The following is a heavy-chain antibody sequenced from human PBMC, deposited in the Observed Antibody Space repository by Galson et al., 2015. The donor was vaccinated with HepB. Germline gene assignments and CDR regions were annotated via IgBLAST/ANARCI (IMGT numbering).Heavy chain of an antibody. Sequence: SETLSLTCTVSGGSISSYYWSWIRQPPGKGLEWIGYIYYSGSTNYNPSLKSRVTISVDTPKNQFSLKLSSVTAADTAVYYCARHIGRTGDSERGWFDPWGQGTLVTVSS. J-gene: IGHJ5*02. CDR2: IYYSGST. V-gene: IGHV4-59*08. D-gene: IGHD1-1*01. CDR3: ARHIGRTGDSERGWFDP. CDR1: GGSISSYY.